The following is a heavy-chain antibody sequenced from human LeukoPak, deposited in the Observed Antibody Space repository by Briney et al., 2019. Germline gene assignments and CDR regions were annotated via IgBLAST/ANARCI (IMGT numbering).Heavy chain of an antibody. J-gene: IGHJ4*02. CDR3: ARDSSHYLGSSDY. V-gene: IGHV3-23*01. D-gene: IGHD6-6*01. CDR2: ISESGDVT. CDR1: GFTFSSYP. Sequence: PGGSLRLSCVVSGFTFSSYPMSRVRQAPGKGLEWVSVISESGDVTHYADSMKGRFTISRDNTKNTLNLQMNGLRDEDTAIYYCARDSSHYLGSSDYWGQGALVTVSS.